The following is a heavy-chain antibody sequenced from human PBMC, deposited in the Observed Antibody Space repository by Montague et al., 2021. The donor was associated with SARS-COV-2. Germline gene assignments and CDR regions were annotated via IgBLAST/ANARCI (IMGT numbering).Heavy chain of an antibody. J-gene: IGHJ4*02. CDR1: GDSISHSSYY. V-gene: IGHV4-39*07. CDR2: IYYSGST. Sequence: SETLSLTCTVSGDSISHSSYYWGWIRQHPGKGLEWIGSIYYSGSTYYNPSLKSRVTISVDTSKNQVSLKLNSVTAADTAVYYCARVRQWLVPFDYWGQGTLDTVSS. D-gene: IGHD6-19*01. CDR3: ARVRQWLVPFDY.